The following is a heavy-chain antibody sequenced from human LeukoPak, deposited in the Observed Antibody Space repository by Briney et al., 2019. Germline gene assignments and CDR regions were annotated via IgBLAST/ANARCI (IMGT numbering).Heavy chain of an antibody. Sequence: GESLKISCQDSGHGLSTHYINWVRQIPGKGLEWMGRIDPSDSYTNYNPSFQGHVTFTADKSTNTAYLQWTSLKASDTAIYYCARRPGGVLADTDFFESWGQGTLVTVSS. J-gene: IGHJ4*02. V-gene: IGHV5-10-1*01. CDR2: IDPSDSYT. CDR3: ARRPGGVLADTDFFES. D-gene: IGHD3-16*01. CDR1: GHGLSTHY.